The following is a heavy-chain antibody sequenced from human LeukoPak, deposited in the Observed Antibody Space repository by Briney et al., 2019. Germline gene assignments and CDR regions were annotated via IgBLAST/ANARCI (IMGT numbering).Heavy chain of an antibody. J-gene: IGHJ4*02. D-gene: IGHD1-26*01. CDR1: GFTFAKSW. V-gene: IGHV3-7*01. CDR3: ARDTDGSLDY. Sequence: GGSLRLSCAASGFTFAKSWMAWVRQAPGKGLEWVANINQDGSTKHYADSLKGRFTISRDNSRNSLYLQMYSLRADDTAVYYCARDTDGSLDYWGQGILVTVAS. CDR2: INQDGSTK.